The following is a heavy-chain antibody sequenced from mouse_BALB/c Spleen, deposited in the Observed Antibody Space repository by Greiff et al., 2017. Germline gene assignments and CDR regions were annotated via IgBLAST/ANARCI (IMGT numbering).Heavy chain of an antibody. CDR1: GYAFSSYW. CDR3: ARSTLLRGAWFAY. D-gene: IGHD1-2*01. J-gene: IGHJ3*01. V-gene: IGHV1-80*01. Sequence: QVQLQQSGAELVRPGSSVKISCKASGYAFSSYWMNWVKQRPGQGLEWIGQIYPGDGDTNYNGKFKGKATLTADKSSSTAYMQLSSLTSEDSAVYFCARSTLLRGAWFAYWGQGTLVTVSA. CDR2: IYPGDGDT.